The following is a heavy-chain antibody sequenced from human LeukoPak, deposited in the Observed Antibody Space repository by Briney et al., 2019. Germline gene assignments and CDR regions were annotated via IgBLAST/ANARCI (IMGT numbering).Heavy chain of an antibody. Sequence: QAGGSLRLSCAASGFTFSSYAMSWVRQAPGKGLEWVSAISGSGGSTYYADSVKGRFTISRDNPKNTLYLQVNSLRDEDTAVYYCAREGSYFDSDGFDTEAFDYWGQGTLVTVSS. J-gene: IGHJ4*02. CDR2: ISGSGGST. V-gene: IGHV3-23*01. CDR3: AREGSYFDSDGFDTEAFDY. D-gene: IGHD3-22*01. CDR1: GFTFSSYA.